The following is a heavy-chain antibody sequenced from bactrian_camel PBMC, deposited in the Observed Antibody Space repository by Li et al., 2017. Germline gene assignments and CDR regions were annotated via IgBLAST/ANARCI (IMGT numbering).Heavy chain of an antibody. D-gene: IGHD1*01. CDR3: AAGRDVWVGRLDPNKYNF. J-gene: IGHJ4*01. CDR1: GLSVSDSS. CDR2: IRRDDLT. V-gene: IGHV3S55*01. Sequence: HVQLVESGGGSVRTGGSLRLSCAPSGLSVSDSSMAWFRQSPGKEPEAVAAIRRDDLTAYTDSVKGRFTISKDNAENSLFLQMSNLKPEDTAMYYCAAGRDVWVGRLDPNKYNFWGQGTQVTVS.